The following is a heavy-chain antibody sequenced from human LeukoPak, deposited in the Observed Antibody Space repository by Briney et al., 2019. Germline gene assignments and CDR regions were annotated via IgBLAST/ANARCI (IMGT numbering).Heavy chain of an antibody. V-gene: IGHV3-11*01. J-gene: IGHJ4*02. CDR3: ARGYHDNPFDY. CDR1: GFIFSDYC. CDR2: ISSSGNII. D-gene: IGHD3-22*01. Sequence: GGSLRLSCAASGFIFSDYCLTWIRQAPGKGLGWVSYISSSGNIIYYAGSVKGRFTISRDNAKNSLYLQMNSLRADDTAIYYCARGYHDNPFDYWGQGTLVTVSS.